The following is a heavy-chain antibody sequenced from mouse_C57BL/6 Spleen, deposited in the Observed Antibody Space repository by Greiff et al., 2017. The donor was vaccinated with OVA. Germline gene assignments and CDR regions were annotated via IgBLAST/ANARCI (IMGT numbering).Heavy chain of an antibody. Sequence: EVKLMESGPVLVKPGASVKMSCKASGYTFTDYYMNWVKQSHGKSLEWIGVINPYNGGTSYNQKFKGKATLTVDKSSSTAYMELNSLTSEDSAVYYCARSPANWDWYFDVWGTGTTVTVSS. CDR2: INPYNGGT. D-gene: IGHD4-1*01. V-gene: IGHV1-19*01. J-gene: IGHJ1*03. CDR3: ARSPANWDWYFDV. CDR1: GYTFTDYY.